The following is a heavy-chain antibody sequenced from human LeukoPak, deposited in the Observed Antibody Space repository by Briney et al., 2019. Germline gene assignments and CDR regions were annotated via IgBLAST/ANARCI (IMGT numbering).Heavy chain of an antibody. CDR2: IIPIFGTA. V-gene: IGHV1-69*13. D-gene: IGHD3-10*01. Sequence: SVKVSCKASGGTFSSYAISWVRQAPGQGLEWMGGIIPIFGTANYAQRFQGRVTITADESTSTAYMELSSLRSEDTAVYYCARNYYGSGSYYAYWGQGTLVTVSS. J-gene: IGHJ4*02. CDR3: ARNYYGSGSYYAY. CDR1: GGTFSSYA.